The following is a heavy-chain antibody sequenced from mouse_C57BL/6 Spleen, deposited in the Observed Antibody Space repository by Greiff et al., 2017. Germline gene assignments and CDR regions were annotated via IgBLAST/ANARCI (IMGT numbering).Heavy chain of an antibody. D-gene: IGHD3-1*01. CDR3: ARDRGKGDYAMDY. J-gene: IGHJ4*01. CDR2: ISDGGSYT. V-gene: IGHV5-4*01. Sequence: EVKLQESGGGLVKPGGSLKLSCAASGFTFSSYAMSWVRQTPEKRLEWVATISDGGSYTYYPDNVKGRFTISRDNAKNNLYLQMSHLKSEDTAMYYCARDRGKGDYAMDYWGQGTSVTVSS. CDR1: GFTFSSYA.